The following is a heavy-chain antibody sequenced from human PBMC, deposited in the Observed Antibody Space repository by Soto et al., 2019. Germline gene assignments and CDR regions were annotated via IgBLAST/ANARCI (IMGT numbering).Heavy chain of an antibody. CDR3: ARGGPYGSSWKLDY. CDR2: ISSSSTI. Sequence: EVQLVESGGGLVQPGGSLRLSRAASGFTFSSYSMNWVRQAPGKGLEWVSYISSSSTIYYADSVKGRFTISRDNAKNSLYLQMNSLRDEDTAVYYCARGGPYGSSWKLDYWGQGTLVTVSS. V-gene: IGHV3-48*02. J-gene: IGHJ4*02. D-gene: IGHD6-6*01. CDR1: GFTFSSYS.